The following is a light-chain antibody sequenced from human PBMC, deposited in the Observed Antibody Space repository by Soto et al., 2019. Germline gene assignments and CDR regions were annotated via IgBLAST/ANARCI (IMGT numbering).Light chain of an antibody. CDR2: DTS. CDR1: QSIRYF. J-gene: IGKJ1*01. CDR3: QQRYDWPVT. V-gene: IGKV3-11*01. Sequence: EIVLTQSPATLSLSPGERATLSCRASQSIRYFLAWVQQKPGQAPRLLIYDTSNRATGVPARFSGSGSGTDFTLTISSLESEDSAVYFCQQRYDWPVTFGPGTKVEIK.